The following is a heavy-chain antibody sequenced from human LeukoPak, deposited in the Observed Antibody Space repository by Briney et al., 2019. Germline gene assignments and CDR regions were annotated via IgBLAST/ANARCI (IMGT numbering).Heavy chain of an antibody. CDR1: GYTFTSYD. D-gene: IGHD3-22*01. CDR2: MNPNSGNT. V-gene: IGHV1-8*01. CDR3: ARRWDSSGYYTIDY. J-gene: IGHJ4*02. Sequence: ASVKVSCKASGYTFTSYDINWVRQATGQGLEWMGWMNPNSGNTGYAQKFQGRVTMTRNTFISTAYMELSSLRSEDTAVYYCARRWDSSGYYTIDYWGQGTLVTVSS.